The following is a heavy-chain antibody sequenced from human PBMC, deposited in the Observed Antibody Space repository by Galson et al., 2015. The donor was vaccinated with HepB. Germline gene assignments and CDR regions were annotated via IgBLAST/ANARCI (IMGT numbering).Heavy chain of an antibody. CDR3: AREITMVRDWRVNWFDP. Sequence: SLRLSCAASGFTFSSYGMHWVRQAPGKGLEWVAVIWYDGSNKYYADSVKGRFTISRDNSKNTLYLQMNSLRAEDTAVYYCAREITMVRDWRVNWFDPWGQGTLVTVSS. CDR2: IWYDGSNK. V-gene: IGHV3-33*08. J-gene: IGHJ5*02. CDR1: GFTFSSYG. D-gene: IGHD3-10*01.